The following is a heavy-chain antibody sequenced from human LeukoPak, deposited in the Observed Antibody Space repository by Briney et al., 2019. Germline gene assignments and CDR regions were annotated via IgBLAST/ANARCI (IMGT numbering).Heavy chain of an antibody. CDR2: ISGSGGST. CDR3: AKDLLDSSGWMDYYYYYMDV. V-gene: IGHV3-23*01. J-gene: IGHJ6*03. Sequence: GGSLRLSCAASGFTFSSYAMSWVRQAPGKGLEWVSAISGSGGSTYYADCVKGRFTISRDNSKNTLYLQMNSLRAEHTAVYYCAKDLLDSSGWMDYYYYYMDVWGKGTTVTVSS. CDR1: GFTFSSYA. D-gene: IGHD6-19*01.